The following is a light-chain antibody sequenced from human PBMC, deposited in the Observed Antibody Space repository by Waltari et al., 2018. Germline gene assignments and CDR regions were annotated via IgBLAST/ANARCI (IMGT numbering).Light chain of an antibody. CDR1: RSNNGSTS. CDR3: GAWDTSLTAVV. V-gene: IGLV1-51*01. CDR2: DNN. J-gene: IGLJ2*01. Sequence: QSVLTQPPSVSAAPGQKVTISGAGCRSNNGSTSVSWYQHLPGTAPKLLIYDNNERPSGIPDRFSGSKSGTSATLGITGLQTGDEADYYCGAWDTSLTAVVFGGGTKLTVL.